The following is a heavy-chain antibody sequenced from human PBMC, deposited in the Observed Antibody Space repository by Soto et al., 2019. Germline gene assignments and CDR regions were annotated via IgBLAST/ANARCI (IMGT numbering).Heavy chain of an antibody. V-gene: IGHV3-23*01. J-gene: IGHJ4*02. CDR1: GFSFSTYA. CDR2: ISVGGSST. Sequence: PGVSLRLSCAASGFSFSTYAMSWVRQAPGKGLEWVSSISVGGSSTYYADSVRGRFTISRDNSKNTLSLQMNSLRAEDTAVYYCARDFDYWGQGTLVTVSS. CDR3: ARDFDY.